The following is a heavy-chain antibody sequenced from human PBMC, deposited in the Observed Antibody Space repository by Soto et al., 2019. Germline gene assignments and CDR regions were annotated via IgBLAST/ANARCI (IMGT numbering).Heavy chain of an antibody. V-gene: IGHV4-30-2*01. J-gene: IGHJ6*02. CDR3: ARGHQGAAAGMDV. CDR1: GGSISSGGYS. CDR2: IYHSGST. D-gene: IGHD6-13*01. Sequence: KTSETLSLTCAVSGGSISSGGYSWSWIRQPPGKGLEWIGYIYHSGSTYYNPSLKGRVTISVDRSKNQFSLKLSSVTAADTAVYYCARGHQGAAAGMDVWGQGTTVTVSS.